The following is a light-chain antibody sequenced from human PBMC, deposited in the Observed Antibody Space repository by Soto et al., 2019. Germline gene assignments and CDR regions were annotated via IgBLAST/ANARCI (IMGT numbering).Light chain of an antibody. V-gene: IGLV1-47*01. Sequence: QSVLTQPPSASGTPGQRVTISCSGSGSNIGGHYVYWYQQLPGTAPKLLVYRNNQRPSGVPDRFSGSKSGPSASLAISGLRSADEADYYCASWDGSLSGWVFGGGTKVTVL. CDR1: GSNIGGHY. J-gene: IGLJ3*02. CDR3: ASWDGSLSGWV. CDR2: RNN.